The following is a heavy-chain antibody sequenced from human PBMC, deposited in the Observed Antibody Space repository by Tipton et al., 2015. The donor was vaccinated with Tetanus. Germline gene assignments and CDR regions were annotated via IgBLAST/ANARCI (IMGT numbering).Heavy chain of an antibody. Sequence: QLVQSGAEVKKPGASVKVSCKASGYTFTSYGISWVRQAPGQGLEWMGWINPNSGGTNYAQKFQGRVTMTRDTSISTAYMELSRLRSDDTAVYYCARSTYYYDSSGYYAGYYYYGMDVWGQGTTVTVSS. J-gene: IGHJ6*02. CDR2: INPNSGGT. CDR1: GYTFTSYG. D-gene: IGHD3-22*01. V-gene: IGHV1-2*02. CDR3: ARSTYYYDSSGYYAGYYYYGMDV.